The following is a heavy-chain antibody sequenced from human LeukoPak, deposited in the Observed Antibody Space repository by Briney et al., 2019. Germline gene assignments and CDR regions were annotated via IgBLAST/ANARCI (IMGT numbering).Heavy chain of an antibody. D-gene: IGHD2-21*01. CDR3: AKDGPYCGGITCYFRYFDL. CDR1: GFMFSDYG. V-gene: IGHV3-30*18. J-gene: IGHJ2*01. CDR2: ISNDGSII. Sequence: TGGSLRLSCAASGFMFSDYGMHWVRQAPGKGPEWVAVISNDGSIIYYADSVKGRFTISRDNSKNTLHLQMNSLRPDDTAVYYCAKDGPYCGGITCYFRYFDLWGRGTLVTVSS.